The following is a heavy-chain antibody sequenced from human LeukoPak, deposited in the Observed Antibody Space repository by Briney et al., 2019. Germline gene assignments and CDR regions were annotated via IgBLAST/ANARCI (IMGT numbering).Heavy chain of an antibody. CDR2: IYPGDSDT. CDR3: ARQYCSSTSCYADYYYGMDV. J-gene: IGHJ6*02. CDR1: GYSFTSYW. V-gene: IGHV5-51*01. D-gene: IGHD2-2*01. Sequence: GESWKISCKGSGYSFTSYWIGWVRQMPGKGLEWMGIIYPGDSDTRYSPAFQGQVTISADKSISTAYLQWSSLKASDTAMYYCARQYCSSTSCYADYYYGMDVWGQETPDTVSS.